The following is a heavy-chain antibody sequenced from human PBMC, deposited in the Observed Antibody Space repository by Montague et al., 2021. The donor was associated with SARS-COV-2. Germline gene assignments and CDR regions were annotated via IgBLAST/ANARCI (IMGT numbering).Heavy chain of an antibody. D-gene: IGHD4-11*01. CDR2: MSYSGST. CDR1: GDSINRAGYF. Sequence: SETLSLTCTVYGDSINRAGYFWDWIRQSPGKGLEYIGSMSYSGSTEYKPSVGSRVSISMDTSENHFSLKVKSVTAADTAVYYCAESGRLCSSNSFDYWGQGTLVTVSS. CDR3: AESGRLCSSNSFDY. J-gene: IGHJ4*02. V-gene: IGHV4-39*07.